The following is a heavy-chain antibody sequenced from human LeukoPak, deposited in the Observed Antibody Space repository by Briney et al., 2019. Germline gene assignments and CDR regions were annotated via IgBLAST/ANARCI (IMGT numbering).Heavy chain of an antibody. CDR1: GYTFTNYG. V-gene: IGHV1-18*01. J-gene: IGHJ4*02. CDR2: ISGYNGNT. Sequence: ASVTVSCKASGYTFTNYGINWVRQAPGQGLEWMGWISGYNGNTKYAQNLQGRLTMTTDTSTSTAYMELRNLRSDDTAVYYCARDPYDFLTGRYSGSGGDYWGQGTLVTVSS. CDR3: ARDPYDFLTGRYSGSGGDY. D-gene: IGHD3-9*01.